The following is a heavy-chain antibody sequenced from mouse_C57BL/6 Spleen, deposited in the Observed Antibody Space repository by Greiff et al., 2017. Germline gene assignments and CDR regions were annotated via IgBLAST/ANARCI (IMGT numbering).Heavy chain of an antibody. V-gene: IGHV1-80*01. Sequence: VKLVESGAELVKPGASVKISCKASGYAFSSYWMNWVKQRPGKGLEWIGQIYPGDGDTNYNGKFKGKATLTADKSSSTAYMQLSSLTSEDSAVYFCAREGEYGIFAYWGQGTLVTVSA. CDR1: GYAFSSYW. CDR2: IYPGDGDT. D-gene: IGHD2-10*02. J-gene: IGHJ3*01. CDR3: AREGEYGIFAY.